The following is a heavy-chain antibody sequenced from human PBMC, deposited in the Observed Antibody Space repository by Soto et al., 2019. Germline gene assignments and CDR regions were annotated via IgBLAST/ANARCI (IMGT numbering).Heavy chain of an antibody. D-gene: IGHD1-1*01. CDR3: ARHRIEVVWRGFDY. J-gene: IGHJ4*02. CDR2: SSYNGGT. Sequence: SATLSLTCTVSADSSTISNSYWGWLRQPPGKGLQWIGSSSYNGGTFYNPSLKGRVAISVDTSKKQSSLQVTSVTAADTAMYFCARHRIEVVWRGFDYWGQGSPVTVSS. V-gene: IGHV4-39*01. CDR1: ADSSTISNSY.